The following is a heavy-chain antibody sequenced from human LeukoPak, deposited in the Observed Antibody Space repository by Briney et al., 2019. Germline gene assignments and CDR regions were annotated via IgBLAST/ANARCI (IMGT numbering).Heavy chain of an antibody. V-gene: IGHV1-46*01. D-gene: IGHD6-19*01. CDR2: INPSGGST. J-gene: IGHJ4*02. Sequence: GASVKVSCKASGYTFTSYGISWVRQAPGQGLEWMGIINPSGGSTSYAQKFQGRVTMTRDTSTSTVYMELSSLRSEDTAVYYCARATPGIAVAGGDYWGQGTLVTVSS. CDR3: ARATPGIAVAGGDY. CDR1: GYTFTSYG.